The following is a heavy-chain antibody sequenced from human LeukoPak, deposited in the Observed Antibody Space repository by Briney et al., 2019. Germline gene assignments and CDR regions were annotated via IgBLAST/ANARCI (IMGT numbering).Heavy chain of an antibody. J-gene: IGHJ3*01. Sequence: SVKVSCKASGGTFSSYAISWVRQAPGQGLEWMGRIIPIFGIANYAQKFQGRVTITADKSTSTAYMELSSLRSEDTAVYYCARARAPYYYDSSGSFWGQGTMVTVSS. V-gene: IGHV1-69*04. CDR1: GGTFSSYA. CDR3: ARARAPYYYDSSGSF. CDR2: IIPIFGIA. D-gene: IGHD3-22*01.